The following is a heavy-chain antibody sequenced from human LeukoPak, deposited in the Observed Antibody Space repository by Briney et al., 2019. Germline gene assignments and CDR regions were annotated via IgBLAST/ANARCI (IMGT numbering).Heavy chain of an antibody. D-gene: IGHD3-22*01. CDR2: IYPGDSDT. CDR3: ARLLGTYYYDSSGYFADY. J-gene: IGHJ4*02. Sequence: PGESLKISCKGSGYSFTTYWIGWVRQMPGKGLEWMGIIYPGDSDTRYSPSFQGQVTISADKSISTAYLQWSSLKASDTAMYYCARLLGTYYYDSSGYFADYWGQGTLVTVSS. V-gene: IGHV5-51*01. CDR1: GYSFTTYW.